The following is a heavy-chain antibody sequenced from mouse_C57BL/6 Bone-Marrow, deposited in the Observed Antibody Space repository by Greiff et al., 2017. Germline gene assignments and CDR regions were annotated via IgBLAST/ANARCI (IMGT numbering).Heavy chain of an antibody. V-gene: IGHV1-78*01. Sequence: LVESDAELVKPGASVKISCKVSGYTFTDHTIHWMKQRPEQGLEWIGYIYPRDGSTKYNEKFKGKSTLTADKSSSTAYMQLNSLTSEDSAVYFCARKDYYGSWFAYWGQGTLVTVSA. CDR1: GYTFTDHT. CDR3: ARKDYYGSWFAY. J-gene: IGHJ3*01. CDR2: IYPRDGST. D-gene: IGHD1-1*01.